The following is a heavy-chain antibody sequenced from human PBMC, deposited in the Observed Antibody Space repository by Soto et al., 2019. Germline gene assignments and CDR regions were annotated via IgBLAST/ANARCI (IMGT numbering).Heavy chain of an antibody. CDR3: ARRDTSGFLRYFDN. V-gene: IGHV1-69*06. CDR1: GGTFSSFINYP. CDR2: IVPNVGTV. Sequence: GASVKVSCKSSGGTFSSFINYPITWVRQAPGQGLEWMGGIVPNVGTVNYAQKFRGKVTITADKSTGTAYMELSSLRSEDTALYYCARRDTSGFLRYFDNWGQGTQVTVSS. J-gene: IGHJ4*02. D-gene: IGHD3-3*01.